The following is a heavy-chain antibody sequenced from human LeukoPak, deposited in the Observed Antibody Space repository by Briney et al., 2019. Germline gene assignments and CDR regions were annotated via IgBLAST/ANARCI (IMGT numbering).Heavy chain of an antibody. CDR1: GYTFTNYE. Sequence: ASVKVSCKASGYTFTNYEIDWVRQATGQGLEWMGWMNPNSGNTGNAQKFQDRVTITRNTSISTAYMELSSLRSEDTAVYYCARGPPYGSRSDYFDYWGQGTLVTVSS. CDR3: ARGPPYGSRSDYFDY. D-gene: IGHD3-10*01. J-gene: IGHJ4*02. V-gene: IGHV1-8*03. CDR2: MNPNSGNT.